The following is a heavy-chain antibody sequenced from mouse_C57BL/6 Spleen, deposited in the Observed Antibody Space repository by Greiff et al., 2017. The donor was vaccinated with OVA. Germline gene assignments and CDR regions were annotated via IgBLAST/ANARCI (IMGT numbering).Heavy chain of an antibody. CDR1: GYSFTSYY. J-gene: IGHJ2*01. V-gene: IGHV1-66*01. Sequence: QVQLQQSGPELVKPGASVKISCKASGYSFTSYYIHWVKQRPGQGLEWIGWIYPGSGNTKYNEKFKGKATLTADTSSSTAYMQLSSLTSEDSAVYYCARSLYYYGSSYADYWGQGTTLTVSS. CDR3: ARSLYYYGSSYADY. CDR2: IYPGSGNT. D-gene: IGHD1-1*01.